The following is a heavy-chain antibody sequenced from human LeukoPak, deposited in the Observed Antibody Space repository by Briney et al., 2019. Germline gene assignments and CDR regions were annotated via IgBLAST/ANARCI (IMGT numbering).Heavy chain of an antibody. CDR1: GGSFSGYY. J-gene: IGHJ6*02. CDR2: INHSGST. D-gene: IGHD3-10*01. V-gene: IGHV4-34*01. Sequence: RPSETLSLTCAVYGGSFSGYYWSWIRQPPGKGLEWIGEINHSGSTNYNPSLKSRVTISVDTSKNQFSLKLSSVTAADTAVYYCARMYYYGSGSYGPYYGMDVWGQGTTVTVSS. CDR3: ARMYYYGSGSYGPYYGMDV.